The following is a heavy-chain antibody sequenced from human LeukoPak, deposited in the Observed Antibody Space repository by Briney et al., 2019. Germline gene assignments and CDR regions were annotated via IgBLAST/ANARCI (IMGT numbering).Heavy chain of an antibody. CDR3: AKAAVCAESGCYFDY. Sequence: PGGSLRLSCAASGFTFSSYAMHWVRQAPGKGLEWVAVISYDGSNKYYADSVKGRFTISRDNSKNTLYLQMNSLRAEDTAVYYCAKAAVCAESGCYFDYWGQGTLVTVSS. J-gene: IGHJ4*02. CDR2: ISYDGSNK. D-gene: IGHD2-21*01. V-gene: IGHV3-30-3*01. CDR1: GFTFSSYA.